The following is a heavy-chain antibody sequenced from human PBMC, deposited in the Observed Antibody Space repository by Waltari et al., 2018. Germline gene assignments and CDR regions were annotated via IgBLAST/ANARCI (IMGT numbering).Heavy chain of an antibody. CDR2: IYHSGST. Sequence: QVQLQESGPGLVKPSETLSLTCAVSGYSISSGYYWGWIRQPPGKGLEWIGSIYHSGSTYYNPSLKSRVTISVDTSKNQFSLKLSSVTAADTAVYYCARGAIRGHYFDYWGQGTLVTVSS. D-gene: IGHD3-16*01. CDR3: ARGAIRGHYFDY. CDR1: GYSISSGYY. V-gene: IGHV4-38-2*01. J-gene: IGHJ4*02.